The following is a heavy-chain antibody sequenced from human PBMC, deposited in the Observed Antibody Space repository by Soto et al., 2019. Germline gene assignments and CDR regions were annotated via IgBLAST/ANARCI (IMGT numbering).Heavy chain of an antibody. Sequence: GSLRLSCAASGFTFRSYDMHWVRQPTGKGLEWISGLGTAGDTYYSDSVKGRFTISRDNAKNSLYLQMNSLRAGDTAVYYCARDGTNDFWSGSMDVWGKGTTVTVSS. CDR3: ARDGTNDFWSGSMDV. V-gene: IGHV3-13*01. D-gene: IGHD3-3*01. CDR2: LGTAGDT. J-gene: IGHJ6*04. CDR1: GFTFRSYD.